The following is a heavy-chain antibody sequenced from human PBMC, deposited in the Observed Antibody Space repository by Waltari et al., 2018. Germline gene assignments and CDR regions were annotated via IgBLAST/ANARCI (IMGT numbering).Heavy chain of an antibody. CDR2: IIPIFGTA. CDR1: GGTFSSYA. CDR3: ARGDYYDSSGYYYEYFDY. Sequence: QVQLVQSGAEVKKPGSSVKVSCKASGGTFSSYAISWVRQAPGQGLEWMGWIIPIFGTANYAQKFQGRVTITTDESTSTAYMELSSLRSEDTAVYYCARGDYYDSSGYYYEYFDYWGQGTLVTVSS. J-gene: IGHJ4*02. D-gene: IGHD3-22*01. V-gene: IGHV1-69*05.